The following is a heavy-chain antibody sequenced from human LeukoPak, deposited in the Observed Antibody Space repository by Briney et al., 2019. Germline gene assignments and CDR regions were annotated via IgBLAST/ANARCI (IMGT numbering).Heavy chain of an antibody. D-gene: IGHD6-13*01. V-gene: IGHV3-23*01. CDR1: GFTFSSYA. J-gene: IGHJ4*02. Sequence: GGSLRLSCAASGFTFSSYAMSWVRQAPGKGLEWVSAISGSGGSTYYAHSVKGRFTISRDNSKNTLYLQMNSLRAEDTAVYYCAKDQHSSSWSPDIDYWGQGTLVTVSS. CDR3: AKDQHSSSWSPDIDY. CDR2: ISGSGGST.